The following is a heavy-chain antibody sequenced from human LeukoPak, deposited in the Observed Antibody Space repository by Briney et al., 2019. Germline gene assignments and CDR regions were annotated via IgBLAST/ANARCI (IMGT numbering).Heavy chain of an antibody. CDR3: ARVDTAMVTRSYYMDV. CDR2: IYYSGST. Sequence: SETLSLTCTVSGGSISSYCWSWIRQPPGKGLEWIGYIYYSGSTNYNPSLKSRVTISVDTSKNQFSLKLSSVTAADTAVYYCARVDTAMVTRSYYMDVWGKGTTVTVSS. D-gene: IGHD5-18*01. V-gene: IGHV4-59*01. CDR1: GGSISSYC. J-gene: IGHJ6*03.